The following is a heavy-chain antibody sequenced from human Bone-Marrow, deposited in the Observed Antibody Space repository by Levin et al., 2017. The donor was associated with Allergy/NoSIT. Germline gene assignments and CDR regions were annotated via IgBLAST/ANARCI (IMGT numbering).Heavy chain of an antibody. D-gene: IGHD5-24*01. Sequence: HAGGSLRLSCAVSGFTVDDYAMHWVRQAPGKGLEWVSGITWNRGKKDYADSVKGRFTISRDNAKNSLYLQMNSLRTEDTALYYCAKDISGDGSNFDHWGQGTLVTVSS. CDR2: ITWNRGKK. V-gene: IGHV3-9*01. CDR3: AKDISGDGSNFDH. J-gene: IGHJ4*02. CDR1: GFTVDDYA.